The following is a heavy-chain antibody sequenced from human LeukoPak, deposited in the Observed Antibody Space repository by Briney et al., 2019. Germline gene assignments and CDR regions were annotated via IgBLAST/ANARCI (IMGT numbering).Heavy chain of an antibody. CDR1: GGSINRYQ. D-gene: IGHD3-22*01. J-gene: IGHJ4*02. CDR3: ARLLYDSSGYYYFDS. CDR2: IYYSGST. Sequence: SETLSLTCSVSGGSINRYQWGRIRQPPGKGLESGKGLEWIGDIYYSGSTNYNPSLKSRVTISVDTSKNQFSLSLSSVTAADTAVYYCARLLYDSSGYYYFDSWGQGALVTVSS. V-gene: IGHV4-59*01.